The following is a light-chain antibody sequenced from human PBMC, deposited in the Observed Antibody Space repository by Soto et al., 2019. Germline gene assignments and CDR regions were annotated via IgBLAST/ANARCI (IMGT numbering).Light chain of an antibody. CDR2: GAS. CDR3: QQFDGSRPAFT. Sequence: ESLLTQSPGTLSLSPGERATLSCRASQTVNSRHLNWSQHKPGQAPRLLIYGASIRAAGIPDRFSGSRSGADFSLTITRLEPEDSAVYYCQQFDGSRPAFTFGQGTKLEI. V-gene: IGKV3-20*01. CDR1: QTVNSRH. J-gene: IGKJ2*01.